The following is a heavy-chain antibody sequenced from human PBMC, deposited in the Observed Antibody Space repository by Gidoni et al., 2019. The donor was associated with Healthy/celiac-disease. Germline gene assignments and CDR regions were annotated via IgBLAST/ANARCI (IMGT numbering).Heavy chain of an antibody. D-gene: IGHD2-2*01. CDR3: ARDVYGVPFDY. CDR1: GFTFSSYS. J-gene: IGHJ4*02. Sequence: EVQLVESGGGLVQPGGSLRLSCAASGFTFSSYSMNWVRQAPGKGLEWVSYISSSSSTIYYADSVKGRFTISRDNAKNSLYLQMNSLRAEDTAVYYCARDVYGVPFDYWGQGTLVTVSS. CDR2: ISSSSSTI. V-gene: IGHV3-48*01.